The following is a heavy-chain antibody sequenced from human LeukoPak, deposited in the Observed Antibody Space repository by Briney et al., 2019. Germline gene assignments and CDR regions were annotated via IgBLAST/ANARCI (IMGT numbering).Heavy chain of an antibody. D-gene: IGHD3-10*01. Sequence: GGSLRLSCAASGFTFSSYEMNWVPQAPGKGLEWVSYISRSGGNIYYADSVKGRFTISRDNAKNSLYLQMNSLRAEDTAVYYCAREISTGHCFDYWGQGTLVTVSS. CDR2: ISRSGGNI. V-gene: IGHV3-48*03. CDR1: GFTFSSYE. CDR3: AREISTGHCFDY. J-gene: IGHJ4*02.